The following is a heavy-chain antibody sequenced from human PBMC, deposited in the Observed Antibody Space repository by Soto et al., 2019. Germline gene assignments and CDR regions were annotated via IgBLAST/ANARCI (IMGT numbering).Heavy chain of an antibody. J-gene: IGHJ4*02. CDR3: ARDSSIVVDGGSCQDY. Sequence: ASVKVSCKASGYTFTNCHIHWVRQAPGQGFEWMGVINPSGGSTTYAQKFQDRVTMTSDTSTSTVYMELSSLRSDDTAVYYCARDSSIVVDGGSCQDYWGQGTQVTVSS. CDR1: GYTFTNCH. CDR2: INPSGGST. V-gene: IGHV1-46*01. D-gene: IGHD2-15*01.